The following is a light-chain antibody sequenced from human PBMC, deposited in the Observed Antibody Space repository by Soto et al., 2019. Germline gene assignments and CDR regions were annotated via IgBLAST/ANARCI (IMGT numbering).Light chain of an antibody. J-gene: IGLJ2*01. Sequence: QSVLTQPPSASGTPGQRVTISCSGSRSNIGSNPVQWYLQLPGTAPKLLLYRDNERPSGVPDRFSGSKSGTSASLAISGLHSENESDYHHAPWDDGVYGPVFGGGTTLTVL. CDR2: RDN. CDR3: APWDDGVYGPV. V-gene: IGLV1-44*01. CDR1: RSNIGSNP.